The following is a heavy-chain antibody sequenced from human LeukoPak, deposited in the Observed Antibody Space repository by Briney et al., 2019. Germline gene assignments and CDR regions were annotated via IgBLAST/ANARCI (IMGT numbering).Heavy chain of an antibody. J-gene: IGHJ4*02. CDR1: GGSISSSSYY. Sequence: SETLSLTCTVSGGSISSSSYYWGWIRQPPGKGLEWIGSIYYSGGTYYNPSLKSRVTISVDTSKNQFSLKLSSVTAADTAVYYCARLTTVTTDYWGQGTLVTVSS. V-gene: IGHV4-39*07. CDR3: ARLTTVTTDY. D-gene: IGHD4-11*01. CDR2: IYYSGGT.